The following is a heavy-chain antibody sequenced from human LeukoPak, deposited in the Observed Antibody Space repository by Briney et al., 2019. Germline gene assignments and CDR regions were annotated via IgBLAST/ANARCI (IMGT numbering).Heavy chain of an antibody. CDR2: ISYSGTT. CDR1: GGSISSSSYY. D-gene: IGHD6-25*01. J-gene: IGHJ4*02. Sequence: PSETLSLTCTVSGGSISSSSYYWDWIRQPPGKGLEWIGSISYSGTTYYNPSLKSRVTISVDTSKNQFSLKLSSVTAADTAIYYCARRRMAASDYWGQGTLVTVSS. CDR3: ARRRMAASDY. V-gene: IGHV4-39*01.